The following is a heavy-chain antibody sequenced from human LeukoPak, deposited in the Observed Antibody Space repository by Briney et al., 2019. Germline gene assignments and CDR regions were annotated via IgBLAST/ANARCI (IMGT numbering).Heavy chain of an antibody. Sequence: GGSLRLSCAASGFTFINYALHWVRQAPGRGLEWVAIISYEGGTNKYYADSVKGRFTISRDNSKNTLYLQMNSLRGEDTAVYYCTRDWSAAGGFDYWGQGTLVTVSS. CDR2: ISYEGGTNK. CDR3: TRDWSAAGGFDY. J-gene: IGHJ4*02. CDR1: GFTFINYA. V-gene: IGHV3-30-3*01. D-gene: IGHD6-13*01.